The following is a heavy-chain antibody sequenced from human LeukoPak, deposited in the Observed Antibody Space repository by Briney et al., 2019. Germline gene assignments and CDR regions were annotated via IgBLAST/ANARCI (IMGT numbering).Heavy chain of an antibody. V-gene: IGHV3-64*01. CDR2: ISSNGGST. CDR3: ARAGDDDAFDI. D-gene: IGHD4-17*01. Sequence: PGGSLRLSCAASGFTSSSYAMHWVRQAPGKGLEYVSAISSNGGSTYYANSVKGRFTISRDNSKNTLYLQMGSLRAEDMAVYYCARAGDDDAFDIWGQGTMVTVSS. CDR1: GFTSSSYA. J-gene: IGHJ3*02.